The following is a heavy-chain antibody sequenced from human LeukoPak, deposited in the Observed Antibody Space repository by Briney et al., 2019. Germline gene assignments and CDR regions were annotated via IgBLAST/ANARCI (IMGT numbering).Heavy chain of an antibody. CDR1: GGSITSYH. D-gene: IGHD5-18*01. J-gene: IGHJ4*02. CDR3: ARCGYSYGPPDV. Sequence: PSETLSLTCTVSGGSITSYHYSWIRQPPGKGLEWIGYIYYSGSTNYNPSLKSRVTISVDTSKNQFSLKLSSVTAADTAVYYCARCGYSYGPPDVWGQGTLVTVSS. V-gene: IGHV4-59*08. CDR2: IYYSGST.